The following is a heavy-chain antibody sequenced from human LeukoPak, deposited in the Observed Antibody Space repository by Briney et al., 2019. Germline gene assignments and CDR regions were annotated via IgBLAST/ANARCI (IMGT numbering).Heavy chain of an antibody. V-gene: IGHV1-2*02. CDR2: INPNSGGT. J-gene: IGHJ5*02. Sequence: PSVKVSCKPSGYTFTGYYMHWVRQAPGQGLEWMGWINPNSGGTNYAQKFQGRVTMTRDTSISTAYMEQSRLRSDDTAVYYCARARTYCSGGSCYLLDPWGEGTLVTVSS. D-gene: IGHD2-15*01. CDR1: GYTFTGYY. CDR3: ARARTYCSGGSCYLLDP.